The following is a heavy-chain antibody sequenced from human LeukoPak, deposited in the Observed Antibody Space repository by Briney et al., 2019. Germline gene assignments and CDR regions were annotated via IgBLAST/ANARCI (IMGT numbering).Heavy chain of an antibody. Sequence: SETLSLTCTVSGYSISSGYWGWIRQPPGKGLEWIGSIYHSGSTYYNPSLKSRVTISVDTSKNQFSLKLSSVTAADTAVYYCARGRTAMVAIDCWGQGTLVTVSS. J-gene: IGHJ4*02. CDR1: GYSISSGY. V-gene: IGHV4-38-2*02. CDR3: ARGRTAMVAIDC. CDR2: IYHSGST. D-gene: IGHD5-18*01.